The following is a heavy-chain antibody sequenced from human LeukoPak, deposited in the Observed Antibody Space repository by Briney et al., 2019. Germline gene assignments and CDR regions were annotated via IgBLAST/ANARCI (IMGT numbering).Heavy chain of an antibody. Sequence: GGSQRLSCTASGFIFSDYSMTWVRQAPGKGLEWVSTIRKNGGDTYYADSVKGRFTISRDNSKNTVFLEMNSLRAEDTAVYYCSKGGYATYFGPWGQGILVTVSS. CDR2: IRKNGGDT. D-gene: IGHD2-15*01. CDR1: GFIFSDYS. J-gene: IGHJ5*02. CDR3: SKGGYATYFGP. V-gene: IGHV3-23*01.